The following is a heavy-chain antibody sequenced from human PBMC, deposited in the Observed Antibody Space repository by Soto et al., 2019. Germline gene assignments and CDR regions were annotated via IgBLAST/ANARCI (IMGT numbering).Heavy chain of an antibody. D-gene: IGHD6-13*01. V-gene: IGHV4-59*01. CDR3: ARVWSSWPYYFDY. Sequence: SETLSLTCTVSGGSINNYYWSWIRQPQGKELEWIGYIYYSGRTSYNPSLKSRVTISVDTSKNQFSLKLSSVTAADTAVYYCARVWSSWPYYFDYWGQGTRVTVSS. J-gene: IGHJ4*02. CDR2: IYYSGRT. CDR1: GGSINNYY.